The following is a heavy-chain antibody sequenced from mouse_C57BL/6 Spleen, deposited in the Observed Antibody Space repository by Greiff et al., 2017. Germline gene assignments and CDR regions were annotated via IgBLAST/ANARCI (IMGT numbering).Heavy chain of an antibody. D-gene: IGHD2-4*01. CDR3: ARSSIYYDYDWFAY. V-gene: IGHV1-64*01. Sequence: QVQLQQPGAELVKPGASVKLSCKASGYTFTSYWMHWVKQRPGQGLEWIGMIHPNSGSTNYNEKFKSKATLTVDKSSSTAYMQLSSLTSEDSAVYYGARSSIYYDYDWFAYWGQGTLVTVSA. J-gene: IGHJ3*01. CDR1: GYTFTSYW. CDR2: IHPNSGST.